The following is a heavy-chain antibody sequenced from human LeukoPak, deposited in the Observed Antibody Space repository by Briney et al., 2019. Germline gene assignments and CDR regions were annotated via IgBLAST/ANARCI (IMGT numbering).Heavy chain of an antibody. J-gene: IGHJ6*02. CDR1: GGSISSSSYY. CDR3: ARGYDSSGYYYGGYYYYGMDV. D-gene: IGHD3-22*01. V-gene: IGHV4-39*07. Sequence: PSETLSLTCTVSGGSISSSSYYWGWSRQPPGKGLEWIGSIYYSGSTYYNPSLKSRVTISVDTSKNQFSLKLSSVTAADTAVYYCARGYDSSGYYYGGYYYYGMDVWGQGTTVTVSS. CDR2: IYYSGST.